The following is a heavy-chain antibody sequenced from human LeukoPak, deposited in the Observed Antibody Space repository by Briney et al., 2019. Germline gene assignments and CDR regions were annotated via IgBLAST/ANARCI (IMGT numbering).Heavy chain of an antibody. CDR3: ARDSRDGYNHLDY. CDR2: IHYSGST. D-gene: IGHD5-24*01. V-gene: IGHV4-59*01. CDR1: GGSISTYY. J-gene: IGHJ4*02. Sequence: SETLSLTCSVSGGSISTYYWSWIRQPPGKRLELIGYIHYSGSTNYNPSLKSRVTISLDTSKKQFSLRLSSVTAADTALYYCARDSRDGYNHLDYWGQGTQVTVSS.